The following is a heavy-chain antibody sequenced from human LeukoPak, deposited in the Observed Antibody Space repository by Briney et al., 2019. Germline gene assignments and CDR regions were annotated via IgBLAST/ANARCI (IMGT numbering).Heavy chain of an antibody. V-gene: IGHV1-2*02. D-gene: IGHD6-19*01. CDR2: INPNSGGT. Sequence: ASEKVSCKASGYTFTDYYMQWVRQAPGQGLEWMGWINPNSGGTNYAQKFQGRVTMTRDTSISTAYMELSRLRSDDTAVYYCARVEDSSGWYRAFDIWGQGTMVPVSS. J-gene: IGHJ3*02. CDR1: GYTFTDYY. CDR3: ARVEDSSGWYRAFDI.